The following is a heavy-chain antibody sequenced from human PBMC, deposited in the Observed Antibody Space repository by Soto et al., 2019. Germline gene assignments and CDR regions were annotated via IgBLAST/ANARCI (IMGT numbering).Heavy chain of an antibody. CDR2: MNPDSGNT. Sequence: QVQLVQSGAEVRKPGASVKVSCKASGYTFTSYXXXXXXXXXXQGLEWMGWMNPDSGNTGYAQKFQGRVTMTRNTXXXXXXXXXXXXXXXXXXXXXXXXXXXXXIDYWGQGTLVTVSS. CDR3: XXXXXXXIDY. CDR1: GYTFTSYX. V-gene: IGHV1-8*01. J-gene: IGHJ4*02.